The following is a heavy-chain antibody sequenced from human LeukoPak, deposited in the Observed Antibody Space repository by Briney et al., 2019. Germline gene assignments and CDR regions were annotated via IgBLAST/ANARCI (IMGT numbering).Heavy chain of an antibody. D-gene: IGHD3-22*01. CDR3: ARIGYNSSGYYHMRAFDI. J-gene: IGHJ3*02. CDR1: GYSFTSYW. Sequence: GESLKISCKGSGYSFTSYWIGWVRQMPGKGLEWVGIIYPGDSDTRYSPSFQGQVTISADKSISTAYLQWSSLKASDTAMYYCARIGYNSSGYYHMRAFDIWGQGTMVSVSS. V-gene: IGHV5-51*01. CDR2: IYPGDSDT.